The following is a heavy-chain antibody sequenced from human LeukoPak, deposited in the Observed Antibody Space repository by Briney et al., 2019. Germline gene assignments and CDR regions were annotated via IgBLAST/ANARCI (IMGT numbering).Heavy chain of an antibody. CDR3: VKGGYCTNGVCYFLNAFDI. D-gene: IGHD2-8*01. Sequence: GGSLRLSCAASGFTFSSYEMNWVRQAPGKGLEWISYISGSGSMIYYADSVKGRFTISRDNAQNLLYLQMNSLRAEDTAVYYCVKGGYCTNGVCYFLNAFDIWGQGTMVTVSS. V-gene: IGHV3-48*03. CDR1: GFTFSSYE. J-gene: IGHJ3*02. CDR2: ISGSGSMI.